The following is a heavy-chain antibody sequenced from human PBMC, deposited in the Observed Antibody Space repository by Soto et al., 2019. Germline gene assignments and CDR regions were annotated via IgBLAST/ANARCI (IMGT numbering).Heavy chain of an antibody. CDR3: ARRYCTTDTCYNFDF. J-gene: IGHJ4*02. D-gene: IGHD2-8*01. CDR2: IYYTGSA. Sequence: SETLSLTCTVSGGSVSSSSSNWNWIRQPPGMGLEWITAIYYTGSARHNPSLESRVTTSVDTSKNQFSLRLNSVTAADTALYYCARRYCTTDTCYNFDFWGQGTLVTVSS. CDR1: GGSVSSSSSN. V-gene: IGHV4-39*01.